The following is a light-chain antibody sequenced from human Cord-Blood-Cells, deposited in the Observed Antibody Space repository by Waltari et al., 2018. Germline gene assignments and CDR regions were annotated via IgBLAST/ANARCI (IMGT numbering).Light chain of an antibody. CDR3: QKLNSYPRT. CDR2: AAS. Sequence: IHLTQSTSSLSASVGDRDTITCRASQGISSYLAWYQQKPGKAPNRLIYAASTLQSVVPSRFSGSGSGTDFTLTISRLQPEDFATYCCQKLNSYPRTFGPGTKVDIK. CDR1: QGISSY. V-gene: IGKV1-9*01. J-gene: IGKJ3*01.